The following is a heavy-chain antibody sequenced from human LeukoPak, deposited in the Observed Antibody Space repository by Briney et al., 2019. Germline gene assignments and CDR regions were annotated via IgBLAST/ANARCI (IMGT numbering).Heavy chain of an antibody. CDR1: GYTFTGYY. Sequence: ASVKVSCKASGYTFTGYYMHWVRQAPGQGLEWMGLIKPGGDNTNYAQNFQGRVTMTSDTSARTVYMELSSLRSEDTAIYYCARIRDGYNDAYDIWGPGTVVTVPS. CDR2: IKPGGDNT. V-gene: IGHV1-46*01. J-gene: IGHJ3*02. D-gene: IGHD5-24*01. CDR3: ARIRDGYNDAYDI.